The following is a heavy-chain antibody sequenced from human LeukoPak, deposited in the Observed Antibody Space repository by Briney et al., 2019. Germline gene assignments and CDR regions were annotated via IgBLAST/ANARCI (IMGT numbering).Heavy chain of an antibody. J-gene: IGHJ6*03. CDR1: GGSISSSSYY. CDR2: IYYSGST. D-gene: IGHD3-10*01. CDR3: ARHYRGSGYYYYYYMDV. Sequence: ASETLSLTCTVSGGSISSSSYYWGWIRQPPGKGLEWIGSIYYSGSTYYNPSLKSRVTISVDTSKNQFSLKLSSVTAADTAVYYCARHYRGSGYYYYYYMDVWGKGTTVTISS. V-gene: IGHV4-39*01.